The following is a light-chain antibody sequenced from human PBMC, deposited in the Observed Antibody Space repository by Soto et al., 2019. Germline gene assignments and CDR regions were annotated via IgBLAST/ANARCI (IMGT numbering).Light chain of an antibody. CDR2: GAS. Sequence: ATLSLPPGASATLPCQASQSVSSNLAWYQQKPGQAPRLLVYGASTRATGIPARFSGSGSGTEFTLTISSLQSEDFAVYCCQQYYKLPWTFGQGTKVDIK. J-gene: IGKJ1*01. CDR3: QQYYKLPWT. CDR1: QSVSSN. V-gene: IGKV3-15*01.